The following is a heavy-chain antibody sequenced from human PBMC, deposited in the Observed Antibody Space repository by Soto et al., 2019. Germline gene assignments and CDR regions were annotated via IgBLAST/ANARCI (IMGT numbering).Heavy chain of an antibody. CDR3: ARDRGRIAVAELYYYYMDV. J-gene: IGHJ6*03. V-gene: IGHV1-2*04. CDR2: INPNSGGT. D-gene: IGHD6-19*01. Sequence: GASVKVSCKASGYTFTGYYMHWVRQAPGQGLEWMGWINPNSGGTNYAQKFQGWVTMTRDTSISTAYMELSRLRSDDTAVYYCARDRGRIAVAELYYYYMDVWGKGTTVTVSS. CDR1: GYTFTGYY.